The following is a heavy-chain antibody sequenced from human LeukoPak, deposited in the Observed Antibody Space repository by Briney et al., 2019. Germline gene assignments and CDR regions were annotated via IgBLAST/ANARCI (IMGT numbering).Heavy chain of an antibody. V-gene: IGHV3-7*01. CDR3: ARDPASRSWSYGMDV. CDR2: IKEDGSEE. CDR1: TFTFSTNW. J-gene: IGHJ6*02. D-gene: IGHD6-13*01. Sequence: PGGSLRLSCTVSTFTFSTNWMSWVRQTQEKGLGWVANIKEDGSEEVYVDSVKGRFTISRDNANSTLYLQMNSRLTDDAPVDYCARDPASRSWSYGMDVWGQGTTVTVSS.